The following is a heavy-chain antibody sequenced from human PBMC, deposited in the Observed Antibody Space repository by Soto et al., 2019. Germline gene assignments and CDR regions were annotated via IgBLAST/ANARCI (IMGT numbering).Heavy chain of an antibody. CDR2: IIPIFGTA. Sequence: ASVKVSCKASGGTFSSYAISWVRQAPGQGLEWMGGIIPIFGTANYAQKFQGRVTITADESTSTAYMELSSLRSEDTAVYYCARDLLTQWAGTSALYGMDVWGQGTTVTVSS. V-gene: IGHV1-69*13. J-gene: IGHJ6*02. D-gene: IGHD6-19*01. CDR3: ARDLLTQWAGTSALYGMDV. CDR1: GGTFSSYA.